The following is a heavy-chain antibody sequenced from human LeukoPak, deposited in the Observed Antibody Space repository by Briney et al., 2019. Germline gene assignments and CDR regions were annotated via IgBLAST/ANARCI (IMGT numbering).Heavy chain of an antibody. CDR2: IYYSGGT. V-gene: IGHV4-59*01. J-gene: IGHJ3*02. Sequence: PSETLSLTCTVSGGSISSYYWSWLRQPPGKGLEWIGYIYYSGGTNYNPSLKSRVTISVDTSKNQFSLKLSSVTAADTAVYYCARGVDAFDIWGQGTMVTVSS. CDR1: GGSISSYY. CDR3: ARGVDAFDI.